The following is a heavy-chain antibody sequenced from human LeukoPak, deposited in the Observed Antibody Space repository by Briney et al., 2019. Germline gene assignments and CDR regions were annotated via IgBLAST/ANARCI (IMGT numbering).Heavy chain of an antibody. CDR3: ARLTASGIAVASRRRAFDI. CDR1: GFTFSSYW. D-gene: IGHD6-19*01. J-gene: IGHJ3*02. CDR2: IKQDGSEK. V-gene: IGHV3-7*01. Sequence: GGSLRLSCAASGFTFSSYWMSWVRQAPGKGLEWVANIKQDGSEKYYVDSVKGRLTISRDNAKNSLYLQMNSLRAEDTAVYYCARLTASGIAVASRRRAFDIWGQGTMVTVSS.